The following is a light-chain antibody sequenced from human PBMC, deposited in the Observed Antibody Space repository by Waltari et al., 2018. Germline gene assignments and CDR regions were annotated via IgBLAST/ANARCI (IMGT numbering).Light chain of an antibody. Sequence: SYELAQPPSVSVSPGQTASITCSGATLRKRYVCWYQQKPGQSPVLVMFQDIKRPSGIPERIFGSKSGNTVTLTISGTQATDEADYYCQSWDGSTASVVFGGGTKLTVL. CDR3: QSWDGSTASVV. CDR1: TLRKRY. J-gene: IGLJ2*01. CDR2: QDI. V-gene: IGLV3-1*01.